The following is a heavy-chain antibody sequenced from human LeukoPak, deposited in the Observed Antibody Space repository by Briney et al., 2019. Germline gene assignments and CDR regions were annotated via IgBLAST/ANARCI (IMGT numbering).Heavy chain of an antibody. CDR1: SSYF. Sequence: SSYFWSWVRQAPGKGLEWVAVVWYDGSNKYYADSVKGRFTISRDNSKNTLYLEMNSLRAEDTAVYYCARDPGVRWLVGFDYWGQGTLVTVSS. V-gene: IGHV3-33*07. D-gene: IGHD6-19*01. CDR3: ARDPGVRWLVGFDY. J-gene: IGHJ4*02. CDR2: VWYDGSNK.